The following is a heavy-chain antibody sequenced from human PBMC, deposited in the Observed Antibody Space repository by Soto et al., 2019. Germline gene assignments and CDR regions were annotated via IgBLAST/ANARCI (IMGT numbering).Heavy chain of an antibody. CDR2: FDPEDGET. D-gene: IGHD1-7*01. CDR3: ATARDITGTTPVDY. Sequence: ASVKVSCKVSGYTLTELSMHWVRQAPGKGLEWMGGFDPEDGETIYAQKFQGRATMTKDTSTDTAYMELSSLRSEDTAVYYCATARDITGTTPVDYWGQGTLVTVSS. V-gene: IGHV1-24*01. J-gene: IGHJ4*02. CDR1: GYTLTELS.